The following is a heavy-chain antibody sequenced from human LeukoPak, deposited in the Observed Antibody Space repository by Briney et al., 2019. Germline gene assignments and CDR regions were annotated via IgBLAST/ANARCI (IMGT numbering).Heavy chain of an antibody. CDR3: ARDQQQWLARHPYGMDV. J-gene: IGHJ6*02. D-gene: IGHD6-19*01. CDR1: GGSISSGGYY. CDR2: IYYSGST. V-gene: IGHV4-31*03. Sequence: PSQTLSLTCTVSGGSISSGGYYWSWIRQHPGKGLEWIGYIYYSGSTYYNPSLKSRVTISVDTSKNQFSLKLSSVTAADTAVYYCARDQQQWLARHPYGMDVWGQGTTVTVSS.